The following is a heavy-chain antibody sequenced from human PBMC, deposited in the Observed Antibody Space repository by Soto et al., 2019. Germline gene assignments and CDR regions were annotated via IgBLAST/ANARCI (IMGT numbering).Heavy chain of an antibody. Sequence: DVQLLESGGGLVEPGGSLTLSCAASGFPSSTYALNWVRQAPGKGPEWVSTISESGHHTHYADSVKGRFTISRDMSKNTLSLQMNSLRVDDTAIYYCTKSDGCGGGACYTGTYYYFDVWGRGTLVTVSS. CDR1: GFPSSTYA. CDR3: TKSDGCGGGACYTGTYYYFDV. D-gene: IGHD3-16*02. CDR2: ISESGHHT. J-gene: IGHJ2*01. V-gene: IGHV3-23*01.